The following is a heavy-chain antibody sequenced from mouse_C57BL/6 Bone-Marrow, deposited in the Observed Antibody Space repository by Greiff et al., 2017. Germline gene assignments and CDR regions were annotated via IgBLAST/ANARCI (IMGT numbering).Heavy chain of an antibody. J-gene: IGHJ3*01. CDR2: IDPENGDT. CDR1: GFNIKDDY. Sequence: EVQLQQSGAELVRPGASVKLSCTASGFNIKDDYMHWVKQRPEQGLEWIGWIDPENGDTEYASKFQGKATITADTSSNTAYLQLSSLTSEDTAVYYCTTGYYAWFAYWGQGTLVTVSA. CDR3: TTGYYAWFAY. V-gene: IGHV14-4*01. D-gene: IGHD2-3*01.